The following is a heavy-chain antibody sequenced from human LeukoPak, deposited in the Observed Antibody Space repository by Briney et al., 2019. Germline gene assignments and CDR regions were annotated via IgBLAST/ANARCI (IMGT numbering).Heavy chain of an antibody. Sequence: GGSLRLSCAASGFTFSSYWMSWVRQAPGKGLEWVANIKQDGSEKYYVDSVKGRFTISRDNAKNSLYLQMNSLRAEDTAVYYCARVGSSGYYTNRPRMDYWGQGTLVTVSS. CDR3: ARVGSSGYYTNRPRMDY. D-gene: IGHD3-22*01. CDR2: IKQDGSEK. J-gene: IGHJ4*02. V-gene: IGHV3-7*01. CDR1: GFTFSSYW.